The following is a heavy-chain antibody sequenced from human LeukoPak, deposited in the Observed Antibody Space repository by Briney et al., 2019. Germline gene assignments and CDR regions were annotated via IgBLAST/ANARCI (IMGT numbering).Heavy chain of an antibody. CDR3: ARAADYGDYGWRSGLDY. Sequence: PGGSPRLSCAASGFTFSSYAMHWVRQAPGKGLEWVAVISYDGSNKYYADSVKGRFTISRDNSKNTLYLQMNSLRAEDTAVYYCARAADYGDYGWRSGLDYWGQGTLVTVSS. D-gene: IGHD4-17*01. CDR2: ISYDGSNK. J-gene: IGHJ4*02. V-gene: IGHV3-30*04. CDR1: GFTFSSYA.